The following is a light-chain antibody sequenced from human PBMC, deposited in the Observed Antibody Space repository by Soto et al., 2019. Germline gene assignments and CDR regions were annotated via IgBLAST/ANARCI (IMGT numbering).Light chain of an antibody. Sequence: EIVLTQSPGTLSLSPGESATLSCRASQSVSSSYLAWYQKKPGQAPRLLIYGASSRATGIPDRFSGSGSGTDFTLTISRLEPEDFAVYDCQQYGSSTLTCGGGTK. J-gene: IGKJ4*01. CDR1: QSVSSSY. CDR2: GAS. CDR3: QQYGSSTLT. V-gene: IGKV3-20*01.